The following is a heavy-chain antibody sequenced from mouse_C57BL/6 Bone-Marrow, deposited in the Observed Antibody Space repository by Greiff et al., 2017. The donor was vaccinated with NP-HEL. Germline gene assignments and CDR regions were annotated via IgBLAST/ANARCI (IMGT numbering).Heavy chain of an antibody. CDR3: ASLITTVVAPSDY. CDR2: INPSSGYT. D-gene: IGHD1-1*01. Sequence: VQLQQSGAELAKPGASVKLSCKASGYTFTSYWMHWVKQRPGPGLEWIGNINPSSGYTKYNQKFKDKATLTADKSSSTAYMQLSSLTYEDSAVYYCASLITTVVAPSDYWGQGTTLTVSS. J-gene: IGHJ2*01. V-gene: IGHV1-7*01. CDR1: GYTFTSYW.